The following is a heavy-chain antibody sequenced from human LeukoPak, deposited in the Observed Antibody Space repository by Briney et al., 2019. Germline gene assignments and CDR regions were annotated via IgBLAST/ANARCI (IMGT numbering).Heavy chain of an antibody. CDR3: ARDLVTVTKGFDI. J-gene: IGHJ3*02. CDR2: INHSGST. D-gene: IGHD4-17*01. V-gene: IGHV4-34*01. CDR1: GGSFSGYY. Sequence: SETLSLTCAVYGGSFSGYYWSWIRQPPGKGLEWIGEINHSGSTNYNPSLKSRVTISLDTSKNQFSLKLSSVTAADTAVYYCARDLVTVTKGFDIWGQGTMVSVSS.